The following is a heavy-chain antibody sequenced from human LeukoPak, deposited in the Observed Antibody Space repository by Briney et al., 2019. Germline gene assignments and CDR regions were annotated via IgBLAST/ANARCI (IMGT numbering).Heavy chain of an antibody. D-gene: IGHD1-26*01. V-gene: IGHV3-48*03. J-gene: IGHJ4*02. CDR2: ISSSGSTI. CDR1: EFTFSSYE. CDR3: ARGYSGSYFDY. Sequence: PGGSLRLSCAATEFTFSSYEMNWVRQAPGKGLEWVSYISSSGSTIYYADSVKGRFTISRDNAKNSLYLQMNSLRAEDTAVYYCARGYSGSYFDYWGQGTLVTVSS.